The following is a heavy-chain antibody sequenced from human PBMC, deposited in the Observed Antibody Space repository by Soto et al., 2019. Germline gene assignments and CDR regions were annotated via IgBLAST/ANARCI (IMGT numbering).Heavy chain of an antibody. V-gene: IGHV3-23*01. Sequence: VQLLESGGGLVQPGGSLRLSCAASGFTFSSYAMSWVRQAPGKGLEWVSAISGSGGSTYYADSVKGRFTISRDNSKNTLYLQMNSLRAEDTAVYYCAKDLYYYGSGSYYAYFDYWGQGTLVTVSS. D-gene: IGHD3-10*01. CDR2: ISGSGGST. J-gene: IGHJ4*02. CDR3: AKDLYYYGSGSYYAYFDY. CDR1: GFTFSSYA.